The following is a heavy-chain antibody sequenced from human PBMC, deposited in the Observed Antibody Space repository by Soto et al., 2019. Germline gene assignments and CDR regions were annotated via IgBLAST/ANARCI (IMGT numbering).Heavy chain of an antibody. D-gene: IGHD3-10*01. V-gene: IGHV4-59*04. CDR1: GGFIRNYY. CDR3: ARLKGSYWWLDY. J-gene: IGHJ4*02. CDR2: IYYSGTT. Sequence: SETLSLTCTVSGGFIRNYYWGWIRQPPGKGLDWIGNIYYSGTTYYNPSLKSRVTISGDTSKNQFSLKLSSVTAADTAVYYCARLKGSYWWLDYWGQGTLVTVSS.